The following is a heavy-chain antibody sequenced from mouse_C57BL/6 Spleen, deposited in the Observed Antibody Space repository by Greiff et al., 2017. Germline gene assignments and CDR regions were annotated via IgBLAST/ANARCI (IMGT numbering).Heavy chain of an antibody. Sequence: VQLQQSGAELVKPGTSVKMSCKASGYTFTNYWIGWAKQRPGHGLEWIGDIYPRDGGTNYNEKFKGKATLTADKSSSTAYMAFSSLTSEDSAITSWDRARYGCSYGYYSMDYWGQGTSVTVSS. J-gene: IGHJ4*01. CDR1: GYTFTNYW. V-gene: IGHV1-63*01. CDR2: IYPRDGGT. CDR3: DRARYGCSYGYYSMDY. D-gene: IGHD1-1*01.